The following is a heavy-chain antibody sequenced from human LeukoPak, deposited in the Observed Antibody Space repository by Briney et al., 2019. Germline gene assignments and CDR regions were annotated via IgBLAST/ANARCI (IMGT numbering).Heavy chain of an antibody. V-gene: IGHV3-23*01. CDR3: TKGLPGYSYGSYYFDY. Sequence: GGSLRLSCAASGFTFSNYGMSWVRQAPGKGLEGVSAMSGSGGSTYYADSVKGRFSTSRDNSKNTLYLQMNSLRAEDTAVYYCTKGLPGYSYGSYYFDYWGQGTLVTVSS. D-gene: IGHD5-18*01. CDR1: GFTFSNYG. CDR2: MSGSGGST. J-gene: IGHJ4*02.